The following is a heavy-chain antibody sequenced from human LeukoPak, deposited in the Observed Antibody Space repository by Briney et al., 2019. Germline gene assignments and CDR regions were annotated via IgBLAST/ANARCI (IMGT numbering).Heavy chain of an antibody. D-gene: IGHD3-10*01. J-gene: IGHJ4*02. Sequence: PSETLSLTCTVSGGSISSSNYYWGWIRQPTGKGLEWIGNIYYSGSTYYNPSFKSRLTISVDTSKNQFSLKLSSVTAADTAVYYCASLRTGDFDYWGQGALVTVSS. CDR1: GGSISSSNYY. CDR2: IYYSGST. CDR3: ASLRTGDFDY. V-gene: IGHV4-39*01.